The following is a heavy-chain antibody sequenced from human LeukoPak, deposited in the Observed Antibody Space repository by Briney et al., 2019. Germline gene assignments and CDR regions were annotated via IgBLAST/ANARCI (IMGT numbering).Heavy chain of an antibody. D-gene: IGHD3-16*01. Sequence: PGGSLRLSCAPSGFTFSSYGMAWVRQAPGKGLEWVANIKQHGSEKYYVDSVKGRFTISRDNARNSLYLQMNSLRAEDTAVFYCARDGRFGGPDFDYWGQGTLVTVSS. CDR3: ARDGRFGGPDFDY. CDR1: GFTFSSYG. J-gene: IGHJ4*02. V-gene: IGHV3-7*01. CDR2: IKQHGSEK.